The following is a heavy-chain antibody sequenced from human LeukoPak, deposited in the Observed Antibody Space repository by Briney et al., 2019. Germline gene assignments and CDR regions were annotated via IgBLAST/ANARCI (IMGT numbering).Heavy chain of an antibody. D-gene: IGHD2-21*02. CDR1: GGSISSGSYY. J-gene: IGHJ3*02. V-gene: IGHV4-61*10. CDR3: ARVTSPHAFDI. CDR2: IYYSGST. Sequence: SQTLSLTCTVSGGSISSGSYYWSWIRQPAGKGLEWIGYIYYSGSTNYNPSLKSRVTISVDTSKNQFSLKLSSVTAADTAVYYCARVTSPHAFDIWGQGTMVTVSS.